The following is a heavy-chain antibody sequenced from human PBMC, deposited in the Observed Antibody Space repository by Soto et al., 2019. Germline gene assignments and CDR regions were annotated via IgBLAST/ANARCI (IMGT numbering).Heavy chain of an antibody. CDR1: GFTFSSYA. CDR2: ISGSGGST. J-gene: IGHJ4*02. D-gene: IGHD6-6*01. Sequence: EVQLLESVGGLVQPGGSLRLSCAASGFTFSSYAMSWVRQAPGKGLEWVSAISGSGGSTYYADSVKGRFTISRDNFKNTLHVQMNSLRAEDTAVYYCARSSIAAGMSIYYWGPGSLVTVSS. CDR3: ARSSIAAGMSIYY. V-gene: IGHV3-23*01.